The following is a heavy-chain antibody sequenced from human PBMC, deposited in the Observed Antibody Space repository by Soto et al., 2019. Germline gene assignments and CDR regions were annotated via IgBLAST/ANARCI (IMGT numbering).Heavy chain of an antibody. CDR1: GYTFTSYA. CDR3: ARDIGIAVATFDY. J-gene: IGHJ4*02. Sequence: ASVKVSCKASGYTFTSYAMHWVRQAPGQRLEWMGWINAGKGNTKYSQKFQGRVTITRDTSASTAYMELSSLRSEDTAVYYCARDIGIAVATFDYWGQGTLVTVSS. D-gene: IGHD6-19*01. CDR2: INAGKGNT. V-gene: IGHV1-3*01.